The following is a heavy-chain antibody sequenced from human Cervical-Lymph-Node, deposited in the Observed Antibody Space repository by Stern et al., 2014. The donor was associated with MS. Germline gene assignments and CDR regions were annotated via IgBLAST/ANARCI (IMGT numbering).Heavy chain of an antibody. Sequence: QVQLQESGPGLVKPSETLSLICTVSGGSISDYYWTWIRQPPGKGLDWIGYINYSGNTNYNPSLKSRLTLSLDTSKKQLSLKLNSVTAADTAVYYCARGLGLYGLGFDPWGQGTLVTVSS. J-gene: IGHJ5*02. CDR2: INYSGNT. D-gene: IGHD3-10*01. CDR1: GGSISDYY. CDR3: ARGLGLYGLGFDP. V-gene: IGHV4-59*01.